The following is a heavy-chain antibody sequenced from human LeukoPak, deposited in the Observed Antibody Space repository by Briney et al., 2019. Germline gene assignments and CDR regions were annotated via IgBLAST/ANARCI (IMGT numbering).Heavy chain of an antibody. D-gene: IGHD3-10*01. CDR3: ARLLSRSLWFGARWGMDV. CDR1: GFTLSSYA. J-gene: IGHJ6*02. V-gene: IGHV3-7*01. Sequence: QTGGSLRLSCAASGFTLSSYAMSWVRQAPGKGLEWVANIKQDGSEKYYVDSVKGRFTISRDNAKNSLYLQMNSLRAEDTAVYYCARLLSRSLWFGARWGMDVWGQGTTVTVSS. CDR2: IKQDGSEK.